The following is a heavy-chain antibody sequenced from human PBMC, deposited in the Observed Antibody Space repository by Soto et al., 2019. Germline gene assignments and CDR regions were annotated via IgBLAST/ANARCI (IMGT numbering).Heavy chain of an antibody. CDR1: GYTFASYG. D-gene: IGHD3-22*01. V-gene: IGHV1-18*01. CDR3: ARTDSRPQDFDY. CDR2: ISTYNGNT. Sequence: QVQLVQSGAKVKKPGASVKVSCKASGYTFASYGITWVRQAPGQGLEWMGWISTYNGNTNYARKLQGRVTMTTYTSTSTAYMELRSLRSDDTAVYYCARTDSRPQDFDYWGQGTLVTVSS. J-gene: IGHJ4*02.